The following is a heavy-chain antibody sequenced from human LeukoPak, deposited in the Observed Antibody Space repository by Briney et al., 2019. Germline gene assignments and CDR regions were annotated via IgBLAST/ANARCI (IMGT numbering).Heavy chain of an antibody. CDR3: ARRGLGSSWAPGYFDL. CDR2: IYPGDSDT. CDR1: GYSFTSYW. V-gene: IGHV5-51*01. Sequence: GESLKISCKGSGYSFTSYWIGWVRQMPGKGLEWMGIIYPGDSDTRYSPSLQGQVTISADKSISTAYLQWSSLKASDTAMYYCARRGLGSSWAPGYFDLWGRGTLVTVSS. J-gene: IGHJ2*01. D-gene: IGHD6-13*01.